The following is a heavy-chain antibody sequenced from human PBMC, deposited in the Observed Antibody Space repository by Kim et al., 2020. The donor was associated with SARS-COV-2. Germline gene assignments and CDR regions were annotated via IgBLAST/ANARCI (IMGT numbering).Heavy chain of an antibody. V-gene: IGHV4-34*01. CDR3: ARGARHRGQSSGWFGRQYSYDYMVV. J-gene: IGHJ6*03. D-gene: IGHD6-19*01. Sequence: SETLSLTCAVYVGSFNNHKWNWIRQPPGKGLEWIGEMNYSGDTSYNSSLQGRITLSIDTSKNQFSLKLTSVTAADTAVYYCARGARHRGQSSGWFGRQYSYDYMVVWGKGTTVTVSS. CDR2: MNYSGDT. CDR1: VGSFNNHK.